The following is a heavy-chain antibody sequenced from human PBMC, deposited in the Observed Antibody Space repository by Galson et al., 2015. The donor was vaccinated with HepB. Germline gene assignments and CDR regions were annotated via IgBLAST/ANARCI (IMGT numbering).Heavy chain of an antibody. D-gene: IGHD6-19*01. V-gene: IGHV3-30-3*01. CDR1: GFIFNSYA. CDR2: ISYDGSNK. J-gene: IGHJ4*02. Sequence: SLRLSCAASGFIFNSYAMTWVRQAPGKGLEWVAFISYDGSNKYYADSVKDRFTISRDNSKNTLYLQMNSLRPEDTAVYYCAREPYSSGWSKRGRYFDYWGQGAVVTVSS. CDR3: AREPYSSGWSKRGRYFDY.